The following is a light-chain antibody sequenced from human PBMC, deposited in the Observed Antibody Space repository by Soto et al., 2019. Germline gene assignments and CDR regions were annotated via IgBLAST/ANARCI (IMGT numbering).Light chain of an antibody. CDR1: QSISSW. CDR2: TAS. J-gene: IGKJ1*01. CDR3: QQYNRYWT. V-gene: IGKV1-5*03. Sequence: DIQMTQSPSTLSASVGDRVTITCRASQSISSWLAWYQQKPGKAPKLLIYTASSLESGVQLRFSGSGSGTEFTLTISSLQPDDFATYYCQQYNRYWTFGQGTKVEIK.